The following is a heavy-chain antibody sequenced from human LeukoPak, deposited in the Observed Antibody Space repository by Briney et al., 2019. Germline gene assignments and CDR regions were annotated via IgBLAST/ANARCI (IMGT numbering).Heavy chain of an antibody. CDR1: GFTFSGSA. J-gene: IGHJ4*02. D-gene: IGHD1-26*01. V-gene: IGHV3-73*01. CDR2: IRSKANSFAT. CDR3: AKVGSGSCY. Sequence: GGSLRLSCAASGFTFSGSAINWVRQASGKGPEWVGRIRSKANSFATAYAASVEGRFTISRDDSKHTAYLQMNSLRAEDTAVYYCAKVGSGSCYWGQGTLVTVSS.